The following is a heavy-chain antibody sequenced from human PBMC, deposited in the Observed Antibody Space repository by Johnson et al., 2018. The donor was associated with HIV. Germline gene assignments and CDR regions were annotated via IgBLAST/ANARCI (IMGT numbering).Heavy chain of an antibody. V-gene: IGHV3-13*01. Sequence: VQLVESGGGLEQPGGSLRLSCAATEFTFSTYDTHWVRQVTGKRLQWVPVIGDGAGDADSLGSVRGRFAISRENAKNSLYLQMNSLGAGDTAVYYCARVEQRSGYYRGGFDIWGQGTMVTVSS. CDR3: ARVEQRSGYYRGGFDI. J-gene: IGHJ3*02. D-gene: IGHD3-3*01. CDR1: EFTFSTYD. CDR2: IGDGAGDA.